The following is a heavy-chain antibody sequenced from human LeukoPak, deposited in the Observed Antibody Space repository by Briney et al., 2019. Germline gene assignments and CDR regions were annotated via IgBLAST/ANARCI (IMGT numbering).Heavy chain of an antibody. D-gene: IGHD3-3*01. CDR1: GYTFTSYG. Sequence: ASVKVSCKACGYTFTSYGISWVRQAPGQGLEWMGWISAYNGNTNYAQKLQGRVTMTTDTSTSTAYMELRSLRSDDTAVYYCARVVTIFGVVSGDAFDIWGQGTMVTVSS. CDR2: ISAYNGNT. CDR3: ARVVTIFGVVSGDAFDI. V-gene: IGHV1-18*01. J-gene: IGHJ3*02.